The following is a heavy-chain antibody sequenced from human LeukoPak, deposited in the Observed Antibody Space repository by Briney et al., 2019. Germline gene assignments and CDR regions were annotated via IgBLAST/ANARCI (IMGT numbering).Heavy chain of an antibody. CDR2: VSGSGGST. D-gene: IGHD3-3*01. V-gene: IGHV3-23*01. CDR3: ARGATNDFWSGYGWFDP. J-gene: IGHJ5*02. CDR1: GFTFISYA. Sequence: GGSLRLSCAASGFTFISYAMSWVRQAPGKGLEWVSAVSGSGGSTYYAHSVKGRFTISRDNSKNTLYLQMNSLKSEDTGVYYCARGATNDFWSGYGWFDPWGQGTLVTVSS.